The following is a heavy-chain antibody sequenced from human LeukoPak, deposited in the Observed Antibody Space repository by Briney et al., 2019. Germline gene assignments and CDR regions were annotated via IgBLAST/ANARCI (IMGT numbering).Heavy chain of an antibody. CDR3: AKGGATNYYYYGMDV. J-gene: IGHJ6*02. CDR2: ISASGGST. D-gene: IGHD1-26*01. CDR1: GFTFSSYA. Sequence: GPSMTLSCAASGFTFSSYAMSWVRQAPGKGMEWVSAISASGGSTYYADSVKGRFTISRDNSKNTLYLQMNSLRAEDTAVYYCAKGGATNYYYYGMDVWGQGTTVTVSS. V-gene: IGHV3-23*01.